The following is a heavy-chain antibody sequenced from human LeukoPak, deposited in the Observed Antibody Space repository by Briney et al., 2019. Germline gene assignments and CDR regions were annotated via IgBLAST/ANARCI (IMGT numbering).Heavy chain of an antibody. V-gene: IGHV3-7*03. J-gene: IGHJ4*02. CDR1: EFTFSSYW. CDR3: ARGLLGAVTTFDY. D-gene: IGHD4-11*01. CDR2: IKHDGSEK. Sequence: SGGSLRLSCAAPEFTFSSYWMSCVRQPPGSGLEWVATIKHDGSEKYYGDSVKGRFTLSRDNAYNSLYLQMNSLRAEDTAVYYCARGLLGAVTTFDYWGQGTLVTVSS.